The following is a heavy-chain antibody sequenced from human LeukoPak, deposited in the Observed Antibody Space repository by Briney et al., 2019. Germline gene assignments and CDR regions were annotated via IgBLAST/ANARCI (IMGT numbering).Heavy chain of an antibody. Sequence: GGSLRLSCAASGFTFSGSAMHWVRQASGKGLEWVGRIRSKANSYATAYAASAKGRFTISRDDSKNTAYLQMNSLKTEDTAVYYCTRLLSMVRGVVNWFDPWGQGTLVTVSS. CDR1: GFTFSGSA. CDR2: IRSKANSYAT. J-gene: IGHJ5*02. CDR3: TRLLSMVRGVVNWFDP. V-gene: IGHV3-73*01. D-gene: IGHD3-10*01.